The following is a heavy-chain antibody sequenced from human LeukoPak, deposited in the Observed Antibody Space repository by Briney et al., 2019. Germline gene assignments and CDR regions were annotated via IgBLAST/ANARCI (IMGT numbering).Heavy chain of an antibody. Sequence: SETLSLTCTVSGGSISSYYWSWIQQPPGKGLEWIGYIYYSGSTNYNPSLKSRVTISVDTSKNQFSLKLSSVTAADTAVYYCARAGRACSGGSCYEYFDYWGQGTLVTVSS. CDR1: GGSISSYY. D-gene: IGHD2-15*01. J-gene: IGHJ4*02. V-gene: IGHV4-59*01. CDR3: ARAGRACSGGSCYEYFDY. CDR2: IYYSGST.